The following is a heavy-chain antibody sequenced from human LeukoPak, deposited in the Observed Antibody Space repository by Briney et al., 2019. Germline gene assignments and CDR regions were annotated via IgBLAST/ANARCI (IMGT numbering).Heavy chain of an antibody. Sequence: SETLSLTCTVSGGSISSSSYYWGWIRQPPGKGLEWIGSIYCSGSTYYNPSLKSRVTISVDTSKNQFSLKLSSVTAADTAVYYCARLPRDYYDSSGYPYWGQGTLVTVSS. CDR2: IYCSGST. J-gene: IGHJ4*02. CDR3: ARLPRDYYDSSGYPY. CDR1: GGSISSSSYY. D-gene: IGHD3-22*01. V-gene: IGHV4-39*01.